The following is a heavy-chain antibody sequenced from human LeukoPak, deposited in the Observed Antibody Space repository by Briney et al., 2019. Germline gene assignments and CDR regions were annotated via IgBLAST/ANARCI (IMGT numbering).Heavy chain of an antibody. J-gene: IGHJ4*02. CDR2: ISYDGSNK. V-gene: IGHV3-30*18. CDR1: GFTFSSYG. CDR3: AKDWYGSGSYDY. Sequence: PGGSLRLSCAASGFTFSSYGMHWVRQAPGKGLEWVAVISYDGSNKYYADSEKGRFTISRDNSKNTLYLQMNSLRAEDTAVYYCAKDWYGSGSYDYWGQGTLVTVSS. D-gene: IGHD3-10*01.